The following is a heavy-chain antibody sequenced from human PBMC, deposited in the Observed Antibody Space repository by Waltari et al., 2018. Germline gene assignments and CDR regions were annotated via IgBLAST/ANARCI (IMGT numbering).Heavy chain of an antibody. D-gene: IGHD6-6*01. Sequence: VQLVESGGGLVKPGGSLRLSCAASGFTFSSYSMNWVRQAPGKGLEWVSSISSSSSYIYYADSVKGRFTISRDNAKNSLYLQMNSLRAEDTAVYYCARVAGSSSPFDYWGQGTLVTVSS. CDR1: GFTFSSYS. J-gene: IGHJ4*02. V-gene: IGHV3-21*03. CDR2: ISSSSSYI. CDR3: ARVAGSSSPFDY.